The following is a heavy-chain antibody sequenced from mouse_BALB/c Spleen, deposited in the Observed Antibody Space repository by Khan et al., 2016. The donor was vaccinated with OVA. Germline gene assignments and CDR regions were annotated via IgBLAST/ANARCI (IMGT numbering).Heavy chain of an antibody. CDR2: IDPASGNI. V-gene: IGHV14-3*02. Sequence: VQLQQSGAELVKPGDSVKLSCTASGFNIKDTYMHWVKQRPEQGLEWIGRIDPASGNIKYDPNFQGKATITADTSSNTAYLQHSILTSAYTSVCYCVSSYWFAYWGQGTLVTVSA. CDR3: VSSYWFAY. CDR1: GFNIKDTY. J-gene: IGHJ3*01.